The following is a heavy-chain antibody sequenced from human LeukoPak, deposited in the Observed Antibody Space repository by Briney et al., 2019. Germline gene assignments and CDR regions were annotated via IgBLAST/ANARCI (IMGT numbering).Heavy chain of an antibody. Sequence: PSETLSLTCAVYGGSFSGYYWSWIRHPPGKGLEWIGEINHSGSTNYNPSLKSRVTISVDTSKNQFSLKLSSVTAADTAVYYCARGCPVVTYFDYWGQGTLVTVSS. J-gene: IGHJ4*02. D-gene: IGHD3-22*01. CDR1: GGSFSGYY. CDR3: ARGCPVVTYFDY. V-gene: IGHV4-34*01. CDR2: INHSGST.